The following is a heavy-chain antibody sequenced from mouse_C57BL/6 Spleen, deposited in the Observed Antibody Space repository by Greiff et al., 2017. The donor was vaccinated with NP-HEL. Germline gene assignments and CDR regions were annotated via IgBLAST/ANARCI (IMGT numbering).Heavy chain of an antibody. CDR1: GYTFTSYW. D-gene: IGHD2-4*01. CDR3: ARLGYDYPLFAY. J-gene: IGHJ3*01. Sequence: QVQLQQPGAELVKPGASVKMSCKASGYTFTSYWITWVKQRPGQGLEWIGDIYPGSGSTNYNEKFKSKATLTVDTSSSPAYMQLSSLTSEDSAVYYCARLGYDYPLFAYWGQGTLVTVSA. V-gene: IGHV1-55*01. CDR2: IYPGSGST.